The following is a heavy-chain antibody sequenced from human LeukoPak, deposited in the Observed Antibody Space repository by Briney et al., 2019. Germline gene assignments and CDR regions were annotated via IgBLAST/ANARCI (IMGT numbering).Heavy chain of an antibody. CDR3: VRDSPDGYTNGHYYYMDV. CDR1: GGSINRYY. CDR2: IHSGGTT. Sequence: SETLSLTCTVSGGSINRYYWTWIRQPAGKGLEWIGRIHSGGTTNYNPSLESRITLSVDTSQNQVSLRLDSVTAADTAVYFCVRDSPDGYTNGHYYYMDVWAKGPRSPSP. V-gene: IGHV4-4*07. D-gene: IGHD5-18*01. J-gene: IGHJ6*03.